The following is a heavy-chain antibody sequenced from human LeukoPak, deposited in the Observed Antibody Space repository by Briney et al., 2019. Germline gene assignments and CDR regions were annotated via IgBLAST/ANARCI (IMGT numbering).Heavy chain of an antibody. CDR1: GFTFSSYA. Sequence: GGSLRLSCATSGFTFSSYALSWVRQAPGKGLEWVSAISGSGGSTYYADSVKGRFTISRDNAKNSLHLQMNSLRAEDTAVYYCARFAKGYGSGDIDYWGQGTLVTVSS. D-gene: IGHD3-10*01. J-gene: IGHJ4*02. CDR3: ARFAKGYGSGDIDY. CDR2: ISGSGGST. V-gene: IGHV3-23*01.